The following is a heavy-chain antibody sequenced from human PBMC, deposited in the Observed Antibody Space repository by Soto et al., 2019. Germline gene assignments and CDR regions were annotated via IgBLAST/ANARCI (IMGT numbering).Heavy chain of an antibody. Sequence: EVQLLESGGGLVQPGGSLRLSCAASGFSFSSYAISWVRQAPGKGLEWVSSIGGRGGSTYYADSVKGRFTISRDNSKNTVYLQINSLRVEDTAVSYCAKQGDYDFWSSSNNWLAPWGQGTLVTVSS. D-gene: IGHD3-3*01. CDR2: IGGRGGST. CDR3: AKQGDYDFWSSSNNWLAP. J-gene: IGHJ5*02. CDR1: GFSFSSYA. V-gene: IGHV3-23*01.